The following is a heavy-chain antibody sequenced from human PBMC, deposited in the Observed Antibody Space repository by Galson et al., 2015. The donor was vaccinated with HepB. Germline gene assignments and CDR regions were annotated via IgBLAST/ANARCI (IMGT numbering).Heavy chain of an antibody. CDR2: INPDGNER. D-gene: IGHD3-3*01. V-gene: IGHV3-7*03. CDR3: ARDFFATVED. Sequence: SLRLSCAASGFIFSNHWVIWVRQAPGKGLEWVATINPDGNERYYVDSVKGRFTISRDNAQQSFYLQMNSLRVEDTAVYYCARDFFATVEDWGQGTLATVSS. CDR1: GFIFSNHW. J-gene: IGHJ4*02.